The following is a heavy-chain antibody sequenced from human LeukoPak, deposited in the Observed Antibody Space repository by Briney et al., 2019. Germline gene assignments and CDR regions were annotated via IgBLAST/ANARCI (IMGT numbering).Heavy chain of an antibody. J-gene: IGHJ4*02. Sequence: GALRLSCVVSGFTFSAYAMSWVRQAPGKGLDWVSTISGGGDSTYYADSVKGRFTISRDNSKNTLYLQMNSLRAEDTAVYYCAAGDWDWGQGTLVTVSS. CDR3: AAGDWD. D-gene: IGHD2-21*02. CDR2: ISGGGDST. CDR1: GFTFSAYA. V-gene: IGHV3-23*01.